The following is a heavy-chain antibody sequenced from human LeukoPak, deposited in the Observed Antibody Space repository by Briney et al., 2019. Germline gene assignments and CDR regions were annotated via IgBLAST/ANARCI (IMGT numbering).Heavy chain of an antibody. CDR1: GFTFNHYG. CDR2: ISGSGDSA. Sequence: GGSLRLSCVASGFTFNHYGMNWVRQAPGKGLEWVSIISGSGDSAFYADSVKGRFTISRDNSKNTLYLQMNSLRAEDTAIYYCAQKRGGYTPIDYWGQGTLVTVSS. D-gene: IGHD5-12*01. CDR3: AQKRGGYTPIDY. V-gene: IGHV3-23*01. J-gene: IGHJ4*02.